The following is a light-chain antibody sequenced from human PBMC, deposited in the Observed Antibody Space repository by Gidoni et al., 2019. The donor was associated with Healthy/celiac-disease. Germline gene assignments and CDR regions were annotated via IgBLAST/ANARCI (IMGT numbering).Light chain of an antibody. J-gene: IGKJ4*01. V-gene: IGKV3-15*01. CDR2: GAS. CDR1: QSVSRN. Sequence: EIVLTQSPATLSASPGERATLSCRAIQSVSRNVAWYQQKHGQATRLLSYGASTRATGIPARFSGSGSGTEFTLTISSLQSEDFSVYYCQQYNNWPLTFGGGTKVEIK. CDR3: QQYNNWPLT.